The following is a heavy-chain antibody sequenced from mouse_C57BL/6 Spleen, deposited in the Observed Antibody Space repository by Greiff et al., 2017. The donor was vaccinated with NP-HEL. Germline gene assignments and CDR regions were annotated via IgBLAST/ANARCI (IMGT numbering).Heavy chain of an antibody. Sequence: QVQLQQSGAELVRPGASVTLSCKASGYTFTDYEMHWVKQTPVHGLEWIGAIDPETGGTAYNQKFKGKAILTADKSSSTAYMELRSLTSEDSAVYYCTRIYDGYYAMDYWGQGTSVTVSS. D-gene: IGHD2-3*01. J-gene: IGHJ4*01. V-gene: IGHV1-15*01. CDR1: GYTFTDYE. CDR2: IDPETGGT. CDR3: TRIYDGYYAMDY.